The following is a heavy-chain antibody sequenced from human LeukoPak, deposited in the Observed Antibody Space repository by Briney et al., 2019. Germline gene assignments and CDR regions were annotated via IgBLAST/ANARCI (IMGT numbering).Heavy chain of an antibody. CDR1: GYTFTGYD. J-gene: IGHJ4*02. Sequence: GASVKVSCKASGYTFTGYDISWVRQAPGQGLEWMGWISADNTNTNYAQKLQGRVTMTTDTSTRTAYMELGSLRSDDTALYYCARAITTSGFRTDYWSQGTLVTVSS. V-gene: IGHV1-18*01. CDR2: ISADNTNT. CDR3: ARAITTSGFRTDY. D-gene: IGHD2/OR15-2a*01.